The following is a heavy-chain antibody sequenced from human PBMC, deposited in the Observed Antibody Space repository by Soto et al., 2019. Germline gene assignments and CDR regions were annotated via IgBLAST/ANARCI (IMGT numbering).Heavy chain of an antibody. J-gene: IGHJ4*02. CDR1: GFTFSSYA. D-gene: IGHD1-26*01. Sequence: EVQLLESGGGLEQPGGSLRLSCAASGFTFSSYAMSWVRQAPGKGLEWVSVISGSGDSTYYADSVRGRFTISRANSKNTLYLQMNSLSAEGTAVYYCAKRGSGSYYIDWGQGTLVTVSS. CDR2: ISGSGDST. V-gene: IGHV3-23*01. CDR3: AKRGSGSYYID.